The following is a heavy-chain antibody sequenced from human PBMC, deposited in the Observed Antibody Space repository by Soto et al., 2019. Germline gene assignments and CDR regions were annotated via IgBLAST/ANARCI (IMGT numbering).Heavy chain of an antibody. CDR1: GFTFSSYS. J-gene: IGHJ6*02. CDR3: ARDRSDYDILTGDYYGMDV. D-gene: IGHD3-9*01. V-gene: IGHV3-21*01. Sequence: LRLSCAASGFTFSSYSMNWVRQAPGKGLEWASSISSSSSYIYYADSVKGRFTISRDNAKNSLYLQMNSLRAEDTAVYYCARDRSDYDILTGDYYGMDVWGQGTTVTVSS. CDR2: ISSSSSYI.